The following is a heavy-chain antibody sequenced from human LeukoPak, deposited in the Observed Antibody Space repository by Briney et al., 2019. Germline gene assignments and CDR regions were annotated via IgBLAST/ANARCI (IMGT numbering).Heavy chain of an antibody. CDR1: GFTFSSYA. CDR3: ARDASDILTGYFYDAFDI. V-gene: IGHV3-30*14. Sequence: GRSLRLSCAATGFTFSSYAMHWVRQAPGKGREWVAFISDDGSNKYYADSVKGRFTISRDNSKNTLYLEMNSLRAEDTAVYYCARDASDILTGYFYDAFDIWGQGKMVTVSS. D-gene: IGHD3-9*01. J-gene: IGHJ3*02. CDR2: ISDDGSNK.